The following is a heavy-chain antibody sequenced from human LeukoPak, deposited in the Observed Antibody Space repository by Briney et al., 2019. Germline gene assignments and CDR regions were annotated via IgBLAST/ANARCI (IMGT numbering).Heavy chain of an antibody. Sequence: PSETLSLTCTVSGGSVTTHYWSWIRQPPGKGLEWIGYIYHSGGTNYNPSLKSRVAISVDTSKNQFSLRLTSVTAADTAVYYCAREKGNYYDSSGHTLDYWGQGTLVTVSS. D-gene: IGHD3-22*01. CDR2: IYHSGGT. CDR3: AREKGNYYDSSGHTLDY. J-gene: IGHJ4*02. CDR1: GGSVTTHY. V-gene: IGHV4-59*02.